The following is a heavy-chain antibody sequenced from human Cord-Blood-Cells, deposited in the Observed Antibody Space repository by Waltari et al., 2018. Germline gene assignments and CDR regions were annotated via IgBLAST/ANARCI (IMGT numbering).Heavy chain of an antibody. D-gene: IGHD2-15*01. V-gene: IGHV3-9*01. CDR1: GFTFDDYA. CDR2: ISWNSGGI. Sequence: EVQLVESGGGLVQPGRSLRLSCAASGFTFDDYAMHWVRQAPGKGLEWVSGISWNSGGIGYADSVKVRFTISRDNAKNSLYLQMNSLRAEDTALYYCAKVIGRAIICSGGSCYFDYWGQGTLVTVSS. J-gene: IGHJ4*02. CDR3: AKVIGRAIICSGGSCYFDY.